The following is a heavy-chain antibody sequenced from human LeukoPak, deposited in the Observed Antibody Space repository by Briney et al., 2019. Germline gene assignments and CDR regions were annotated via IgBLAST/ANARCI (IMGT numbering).Heavy chain of an antibody. CDR3: ARALYYYDSSGHPWFDP. D-gene: IGHD3-22*01. CDR1: GGSISSYY. Sequence: SETLSLTCTVPGGSISSYYWSWIRQPPGKGLEWIGDIYYSGSTNYNPSLKSRVTISVDTSKNQFSLKLSSVTAADTAVYYCARALYYYDSSGHPWFDPWGQGTLVTVSS. J-gene: IGHJ5*02. CDR2: IYYSGST. V-gene: IGHV4-59*01.